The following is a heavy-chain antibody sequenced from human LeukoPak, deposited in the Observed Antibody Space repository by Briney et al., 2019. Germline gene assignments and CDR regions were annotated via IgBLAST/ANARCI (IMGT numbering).Heavy chain of an antibody. Sequence: SVKVSCKASGGTFSSYAISWVRQAPGQGLEWMGGIIPIFGTANYAQKFQGRVTITADESTSTAYMELSSLRSEDTAVYYCAGAGHCDSSGLFDYWGQGTLVTVSS. CDR2: IIPIFGTA. CDR1: GGTFSSYA. CDR3: AGAGHCDSSGLFDY. J-gene: IGHJ4*02. D-gene: IGHD3-22*01. V-gene: IGHV1-69*13.